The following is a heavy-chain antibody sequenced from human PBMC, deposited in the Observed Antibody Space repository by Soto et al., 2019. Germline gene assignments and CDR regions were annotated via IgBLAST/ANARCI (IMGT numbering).Heavy chain of an antibody. J-gene: IGHJ4*02. CDR3: AGAPRNRRFDF. V-gene: IGHV1-8*01. Sequence: QVQLVQSGAEVKKPGASVKVSCKASGYTFTNYDINWVRQTTGQGLEWMGWMNPHSGDTGYEQRFQGRLTRTSTTAITPTYLELSSLRFEDTAIYSCAGAPRNRRFDFRGQGAPVTVSS. CDR2: MNPHSGDT. CDR1: GYTFTNYD.